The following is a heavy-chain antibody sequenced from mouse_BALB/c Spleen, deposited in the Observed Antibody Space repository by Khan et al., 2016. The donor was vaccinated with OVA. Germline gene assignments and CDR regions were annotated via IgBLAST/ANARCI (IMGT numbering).Heavy chain of an antibody. D-gene: IGHD2-3*01. CDR2: INTNTGEP. V-gene: IGHV9-3*02. Sequence: VQLQESGPELKKPGETVKISCKASGYTFTNYGMNWVKQAPGKGLKWMGWINTNTGEPTYAEEFKGRFAFSLETSASTAYLQINNLKNDDTATYFSARSRWLLPAMDYWGQGTSVTVSS. J-gene: IGHJ4*01. CDR1: GYTFTNYG. CDR3: ARSRWLLPAMDY.